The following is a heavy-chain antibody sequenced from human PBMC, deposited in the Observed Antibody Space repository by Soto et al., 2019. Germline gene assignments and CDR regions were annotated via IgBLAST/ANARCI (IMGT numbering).Heavy chain of an antibody. V-gene: IGHV3-30-3*01. Sequence: GGSLRLSCAASGFTFSSYAMHWVRQAPGKGLEWVALMSFDGSNKYYADSVKGRFTISRDNSKNTLYLQMNSLRGEDTAVYYCARDWLRDSYYYYGMDVWGQGTTVTVSS. CDR2: MSFDGSNK. D-gene: IGHD5-12*01. J-gene: IGHJ6*02. CDR3: ARDWLRDSYYYYGMDV. CDR1: GFTFSSYA.